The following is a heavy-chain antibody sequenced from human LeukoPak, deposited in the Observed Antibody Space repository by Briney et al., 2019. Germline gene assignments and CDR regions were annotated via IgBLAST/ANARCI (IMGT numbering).Heavy chain of an antibody. Sequence: GGSLRLSCAASGFTFSSYGMHWVRQAPGKGLEWVAVIWYDGSNKYYADSVKGRFTISRDNSKNTLYLQMNSLRAEDTAVYYCARARIAAAGLNWFDPWGQGTLVTVSP. CDR3: ARARIAAAGLNWFDP. V-gene: IGHV3-33*01. CDR2: IWYDGSNK. CDR1: GFTFSSYG. D-gene: IGHD6-13*01. J-gene: IGHJ5*02.